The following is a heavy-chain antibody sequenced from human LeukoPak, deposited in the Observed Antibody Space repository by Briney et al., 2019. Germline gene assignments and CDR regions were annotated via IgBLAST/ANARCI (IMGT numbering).Heavy chain of an antibody. Sequence: SETLSLTYTVSGGSINSYYWSWIRQPPGKGLEWIGYIYDSGSTNYNPSLKSRVTISVDTSKNQFSLKLSSVTAADTAVYYCAREGGDYGGNSHFWYFDLWGRGTLVTVSS. CDR2: IYDSGST. CDR3: AREGGDYGGNSHFWYFDL. V-gene: IGHV4-59*12. D-gene: IGHD4-23*01. J-gene: IGHJ2*01. CDR1: GGSINSYY.